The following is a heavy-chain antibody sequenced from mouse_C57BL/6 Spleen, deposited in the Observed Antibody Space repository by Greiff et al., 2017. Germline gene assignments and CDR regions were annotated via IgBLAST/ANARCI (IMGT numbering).Heavy chain of an antibody. J-gene: IGHJ2*01. CDR3: ATGDLDVWDY. CDR1: GYTFTSYT. CDR2: INPDNGDT. Sequence: VQLQQSGAELARPGASVKMSCKASGYTFTSYTMHWVKQRPGQGLEWIGYINPDNGDTKYNQKFQGKATVTADTSSSTAYLQLSSLTSEDSAVYYCATGDLDVWDYWGQGTTLTVSS. V-gene: IGHV1-4*01.